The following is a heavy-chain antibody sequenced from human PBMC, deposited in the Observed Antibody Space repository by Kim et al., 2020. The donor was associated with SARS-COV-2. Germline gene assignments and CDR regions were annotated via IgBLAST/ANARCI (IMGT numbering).Heavy chain of an antibody. CDR3: ARVILYYYDSSGHGAFDI. CDR1: GFTFSSYS. V-gene: IGHV3-21*01. D-gene: IGHD3-22*01. CDR2: ISSSSSYI. J-gene: IGHJ3*02. Sequence: GGSLRLSCAASGFTFSSYSMNWVRQAPGKGLEWVSSISSSSSYIYYADSVKGRFTISRDNAKNSLYLQMNSLRAEDTAVYYCARVILYYYDSSGHGAFDIWGQGTMVTVSS.